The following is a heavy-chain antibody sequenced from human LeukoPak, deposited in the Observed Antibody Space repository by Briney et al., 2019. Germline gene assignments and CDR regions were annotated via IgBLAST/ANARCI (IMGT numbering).Heavy chain of an antibody. CDR3: AKSIAYCSGGSCYSAYYYYGMDV. CDR2: ISYDGSNK. CDR1: GFTFSSYG. V-gene: IGHV3-30*18. J-gene: IGHJ6*02. D-gene: IGHD2-15*01. Sequence: PGRSLRLSCAASGFTFSSYGMHWVRQAPGKGLEWVAVISYDGSNKYYADSVKGRFTISRDNSKNTLYLQMNSLRAEDTAVYYCAKSIAYCSGGSCYSAYYYYGMDVWGQGTTVTVSS.